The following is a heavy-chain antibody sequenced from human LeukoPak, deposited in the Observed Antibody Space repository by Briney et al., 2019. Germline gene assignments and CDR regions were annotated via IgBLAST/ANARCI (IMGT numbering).Heavy chain of an antibody. V-gene: IGHV3-30-3*02. CDR2: ISYDGSNK. CDR1: GFTFSSYA. J-gene: IGHJ3*01. D-gene: IGHD3-22*01. CDR3: AKYYYDSGGRGNDAFDV. Sequence: PGGSLRLSCAASGFTFSSYAMHWVRQAPGKGLEWVAVISYDGSNKYYADSVRGRFTISRDNSKNTLYLQMSSLRAEDTATFYCAKYYYDSGGRGNDAFDVWGQGTLVTVSS.